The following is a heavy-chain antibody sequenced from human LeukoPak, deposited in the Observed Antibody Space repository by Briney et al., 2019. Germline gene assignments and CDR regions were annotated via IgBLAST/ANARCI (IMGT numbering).Heavy chain of an antibody. CDR3: ARLLSGGSDGY. J-gene: IGHJ4*02. CDR1: GFTFSSYR. D-gene: IGHD2-15*01. V-gene: IGHV3-30-3*01. CDR2: ISYDGSNK. Sequence: PGGSLRLSCAASGFTFSSYRMQWVRQAPGKGLEWVAVISYDGSNKDYADSVKGRFTISRDNSKNTLYLQLNSLRAEDTAVYYCARLLSGGSDGYWGQGTLVTVSS.